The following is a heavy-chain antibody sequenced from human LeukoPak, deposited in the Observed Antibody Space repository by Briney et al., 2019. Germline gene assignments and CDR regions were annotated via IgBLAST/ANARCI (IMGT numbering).Heavy chain of an antibody. CDR1: GGSISSGGYY. CDR2: IYYSGST. Sequence: PSETLSLTCTVSGGSISSGGYYWSWIRQHPGKGLEWIGYIYYSGSTYYNPSLKSRVTISVDTSKNQFSLKLSSVTAADTAVYYCARAYIVVVPAAKGGHWFDPWGQGTLVTVSS. CDR3: ARAYIVVVPAAKGGHWFDP. D-gene: IGHD2-2*01. J-gene: IGHJ5*02. V-gene: IGHV4-31*03.